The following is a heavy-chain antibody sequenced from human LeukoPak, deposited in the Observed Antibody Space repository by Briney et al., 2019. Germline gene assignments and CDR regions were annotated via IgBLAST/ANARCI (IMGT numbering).Heavy chain of an antibody. V-gene: IGHV3-66*01. CDR2: IYTGGSI. CDR1: GFTVSSHY. J-gene: IGHJ3*02. D-gene: IGHD2-15*01. Sequence: PGGSLRLSCAASGFTVSSHYMSWVRQAPGKGLEWVSVIYTGGSIQYADSVKGRFTISRDNSKNMVYLQMNSLRAEDTAVYYCARIFSATDAFDIWGQGTMVTVSS. CDR3: ARIFSATDAFDI.